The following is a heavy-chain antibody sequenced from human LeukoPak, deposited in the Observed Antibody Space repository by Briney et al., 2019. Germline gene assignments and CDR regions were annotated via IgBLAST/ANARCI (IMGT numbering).Heavy chain of an antibody. CDR2: ISGSGYYI. D-gene: IGHD3-10*01. J-gene: IGHJ4*02. CDR1: GFTFSSYS. CDR3: ATLGVRGAPYYFDY. Sequence: GGSLRLSCAASGFTFSSYSMNWVRQAPGKGLEGVSSISGSGYYIYYADSLKGRFTISRDNAKNSLYLQMNSLRAEDTAVYYCATLGVRGAPYYFDYWGQGTLVTVSS. V-gene: IGHV3-21*01.